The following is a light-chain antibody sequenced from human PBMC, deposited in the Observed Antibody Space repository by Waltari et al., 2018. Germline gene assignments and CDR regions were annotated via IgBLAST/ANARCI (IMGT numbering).Light chain of an antibody. V-gene: IGLV2-11*01. J-gene: IGLJ3*02. Sequence: QSALTPPRPVPGPPGQSVTLSFTGTSTDVGGSTYVPWYQQHPGKAPKLMIYDVSGRPSGVPDRFSGSKSGNTASLTISGLQAEDEADYSCCSYAGSSTWVFGGGTKLTVL. CDR2: DVS. CDR3: CSYAGSSTWV. CDR1: STDVGGSTY.